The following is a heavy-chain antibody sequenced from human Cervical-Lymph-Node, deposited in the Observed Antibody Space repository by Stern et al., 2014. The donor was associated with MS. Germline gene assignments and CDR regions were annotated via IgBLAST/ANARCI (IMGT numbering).Heavy chain of an antibody. Sequence: MQLVESGGGVVQPGTSLRLSCAASGFVFRRYALHWVRQAPGKGLEWVAIISYDGRDKYYADSVKGRFTVSRDNSNNTVDLEMNSLRLEDTAVYYCAKGGSGSYLDWGQGSLVTVSS. V-gene: IGHV3-30*04. D-gene: IGHD1-26*01. CDR3: AKGGSGSYLD. CDR2: ISYDGRDK. CDR1: GFVFRRYA. J-gene: IGHJ4*02.